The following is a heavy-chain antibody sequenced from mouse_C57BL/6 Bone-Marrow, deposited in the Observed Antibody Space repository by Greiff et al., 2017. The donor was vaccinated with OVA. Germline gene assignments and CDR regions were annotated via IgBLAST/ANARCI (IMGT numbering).Heavy chain of an antibody. Sequence: QVQLKQSGAELARPGASVKLSCKASGYTFTSYGISWVKQRPGQGLEWIGEIYPRSGNTYYNEKFKGKATLTADKSSSTAYMELRSLTSEDSAVYFCARSMAYYYGSSPLAYWGQGTLVTVSA. V-gene: IGHV1-81*01. CDR1: GYTFTSYG. J-gene: IGHJ3*01. D-gene: IGHD1-1*01. CDR2: IYPRSGNT. CDR3: ARSMAYYYGSSPLAY.